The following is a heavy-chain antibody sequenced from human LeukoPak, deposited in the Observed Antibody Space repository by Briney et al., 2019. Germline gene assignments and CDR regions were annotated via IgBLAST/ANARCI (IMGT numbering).Heavy chain of an antibody. D-gene: IGHD3-16*02. CDR1: GFTFSSYG. CDR3: AKDHYDYVWGSYRPYYFDY. V-gene: IGHV3-30*18. Sequence: GRSLRFSCAASGFTFSSYGRHWVRQAPGKGLEWVAVISYDGSNKYYADSVKGRFTISRDNSKNTLYLQMNSLRAEDTAVYYCAKDHYDYVWGSYRPYYFDYWGQGTLVTVSS. CDR2: ISYDGSNK. J-gene: IGHJ4*02.